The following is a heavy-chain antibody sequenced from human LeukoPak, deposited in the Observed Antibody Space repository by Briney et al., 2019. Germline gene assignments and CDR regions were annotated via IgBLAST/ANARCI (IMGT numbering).Heavy chain of an antibody. D-gene: IGHD3-3*01. J-gene: IGHJ4*02. CDR1: GFTFSGYA. CDR3: ARDKRFEGDGFDY. V-gene: IGHV3-23*01. CDR2: ISDSGAIT. Sequence: GGSLRLSCAASGFTFSGYAMSWVRQAPGKGLEWVSTISDSGAITYYADSVKGRFTVSRDNAKNSLYLQMNSLRAEDTAVYYCARDKRFEGDGFDYWGQGTLVTVSS.